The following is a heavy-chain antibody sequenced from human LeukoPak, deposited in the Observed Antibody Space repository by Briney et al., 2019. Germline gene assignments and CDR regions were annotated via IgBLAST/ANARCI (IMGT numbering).Heavy chain of an antibody. CDR2: INHSGST. CDR3: AGAMVGGRYYYCYGMDV. V-gene: IGHV4-34*01. J-gene: IGHJ6*02. Sequence: SETLSLTCAVYGGSFSRYYWRWIRQPPGKALEWIGQINHSGSTNHNPPLKRPVTKPVDTPKNQFSPKLSSVAAADTAVYYCAGAMVGGRYYYCYGMDVWGQGTAVTVSS. D-gene: IGHD3-10*01. CDR1: GGSFSRYY.